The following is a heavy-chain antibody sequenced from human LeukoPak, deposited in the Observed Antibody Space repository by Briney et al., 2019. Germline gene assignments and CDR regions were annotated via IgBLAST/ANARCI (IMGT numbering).Heavy chain of an antibody. J-gene: IGHJ4*02. D-gene: IGHD4-17*01. CDR3: ARELATVTTLVFDY. V-gene: IGHV1-2*02. CDR2: INPNSGGT. Sequence: ASVKVSCKASGYTFTGYYMHWVQQAPGQGLEWMGWINPNSGGTNYAQKFQGRVTMTRDTSISTAYMELSRLRSDDTAVYYCARELATVTTLVFDYWGQGTLVTVSS. CDR1: GYTFTGYY.